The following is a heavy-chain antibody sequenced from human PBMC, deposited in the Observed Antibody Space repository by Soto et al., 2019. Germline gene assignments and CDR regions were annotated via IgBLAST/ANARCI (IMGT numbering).Heavy chain of an antibody. CDR1: GASVTSGTYY. D-gene: IGHD3-10*01. V-gene: IGHV4-61*01. CDR2: IYYNGTT. J-gene: IGHJ6*02. Sequence: VQLLESGPGLAKPSETFSLTCSVSGASVTSGTYYWNWIRRPPGKGLEWIGYIYYNGTTGYIPSITSRVTIAMDTSKNQFSLRLASVTAADTAVYYCAAAVVGFYDSRRDNYFYGMDVWGPGTTVTVS. CDR3: AAAVVGFYDSRRDNYFYGMDV.